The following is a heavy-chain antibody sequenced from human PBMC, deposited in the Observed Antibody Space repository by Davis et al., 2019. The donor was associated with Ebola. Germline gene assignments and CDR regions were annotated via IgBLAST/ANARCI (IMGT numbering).Heavy chain of an antibody. J-gene: IGHJ6*02. CDR2: IYPGDSET. Sequence: KVSCKGSGYSFTSNWIGWVRQMPGKGLEWMGIIYPGDSETRYSPSFQGHVTISADKSISTAYLQWSSLKASDTAMYYCASPTRQLLYGGGMDVWGQGTTVTVSS. V-gene: IGHV5-51*01. D-gene: IGHD2-2*02. CDR3: ASPTRQLLYGGGMDV. CDR1: GYSFTSNW.